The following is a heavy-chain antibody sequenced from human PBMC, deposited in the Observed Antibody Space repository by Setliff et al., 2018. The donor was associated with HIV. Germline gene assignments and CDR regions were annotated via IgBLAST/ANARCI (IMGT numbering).Heavy chain of an antibody. Sequence: PSETLSLTCTVSGDSIRSNFNYWGWIRQPPGKGLEWLAIIYYSGSNYDNPSLKNRVTISMDTSKNQFSLKLNSMTAADTAVYYCARHDGTYCGGDCYLLGYFDLWGRGTLVTVSS. V-gene: IGHV4-39*07. CDR1: GDSIRSNFNY. J-gene: IGHJ2*01. CDR2: IYYSGSN. D-gene: IGHD2-21*02. CDR3: ARHDGTYCGGDCYLLGYFDL.